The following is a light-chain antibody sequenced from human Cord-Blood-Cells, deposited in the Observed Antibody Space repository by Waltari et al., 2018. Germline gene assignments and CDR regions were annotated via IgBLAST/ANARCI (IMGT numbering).Light chain of an antibody. CDR3: SSYTSSSTLV. CDR2: DGS. V-gene: IGLV2-14*01. CDR1: SSDVGGYNY. J-gene: IGLJ3*02. Sequence: QSALTQPASVSGSPGQSLTISCTGTSSDVGGYNYFSWYQQHPVKAPKLMIYDGSTRPSGCSNRFSGSKSGNTASLTISGLQAEDEADYYCSSYTSSSTLVFGGGTKLTVL.